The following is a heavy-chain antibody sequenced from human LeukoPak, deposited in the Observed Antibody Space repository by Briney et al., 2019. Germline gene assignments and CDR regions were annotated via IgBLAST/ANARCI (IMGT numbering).Heavy chain of an antibody. V-gene: IGHV3-73*01. CDR2: IRSKANSYAT. CDR3: TRGYCSSTSCYGYFDY. CDR1: GFTFSGSA. Sequence: GGSLKLSCAASGFTFSGSAMHWVRQASGKGLEGVGRIRSKANSYATAYAASVKGRFTISRDDSKNTAYLQMNSLKTEDTAVYYCTRGYCSSTSCYGYFDYWGQGTLVTVSS. D-gene: IGHD2-2*01. J-gene: IGHJ4*02.